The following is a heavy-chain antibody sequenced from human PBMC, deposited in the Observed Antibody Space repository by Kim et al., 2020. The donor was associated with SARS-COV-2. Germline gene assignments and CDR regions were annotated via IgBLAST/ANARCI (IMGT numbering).Heavy chain of an antibody. J-gene: IGHJ4*02. CDR3: ARAEWLQSKYYFDY. CDR1: GGSISSSNW. D-gene: IGHD5-12*01. V-gene: IGHV4-4*02. CDR2: IYHSGST. Sequence: SETLSLTCAVSGGSISSSNWWSWVRQPPGKGLEWIGEIYHSGSTNYNPSLKSRVTISVDKSKNQFSLKLSSVTAADTAVYYCARAEWLQSKYYFDYWGQGTLVTVSS.